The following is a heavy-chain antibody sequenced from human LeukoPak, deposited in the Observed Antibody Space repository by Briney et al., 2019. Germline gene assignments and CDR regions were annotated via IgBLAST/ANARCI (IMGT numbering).Heavy chain of an antibody. CDR1: GFTFSSYS. CDR3: ARDLGGYSYYFDY. D-gene: IGHD3-22*01. J-gene: IGHJ4*02. Sequence: GGSLRLSCAASGFTFSSYSMNWVCQAPGKGLEWVSSISSSSSYIYYADSVKGRFTISRDNAKNSLYLQMNSLRAEDTAVYYCARDLGGYSYYFDYWGQGTLVTVSS. CDR2: ISSSSSYI. V-gene: IGHV3-21*01.